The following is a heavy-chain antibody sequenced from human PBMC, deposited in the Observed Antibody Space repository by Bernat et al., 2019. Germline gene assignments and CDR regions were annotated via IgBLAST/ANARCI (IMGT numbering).Heavy chain of an antibody. D-gene: IGHD2-2*01. J-gene: IGHJ4*02. CDR3: AKESDTSCNYFDY. CDR2: VGDSGGST. Sequence: EVQLVESGGGVVRPGGSLRLSCAASGFTFSYYAMSWVRQAPGKGLEWVSAVGDSGGSTYYADSVKGRFTISRDLSKNTLYLQMSSLRAEDTAVYYCAKESDTSCNYFDYWGQGTVVTVSS. V-gene: IGHV3-23*04. CDR1: GFTFSYYA.